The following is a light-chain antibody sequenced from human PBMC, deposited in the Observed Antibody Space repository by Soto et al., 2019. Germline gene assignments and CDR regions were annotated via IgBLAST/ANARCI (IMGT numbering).Light chain of an antibody. CDR1: QSVSSSY. CDR2: GAS. CDR3: QQYGSSPPCT. Sequence: EIVLTQSPGTLSLSPGERATLSCRASQSVSSSYLAWYQQKPGQAPRLLIYGASSRATGIPDRFSGSGSGTDFTLNISKPEAEDFAVYYCQQYGSSPPCTFGQGTKLEIK. J-gene: IGKJ2*02. V-gene: IGKV3-20*01.